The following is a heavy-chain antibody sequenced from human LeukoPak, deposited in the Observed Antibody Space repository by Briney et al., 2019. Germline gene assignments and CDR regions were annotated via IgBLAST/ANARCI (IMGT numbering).Heavy chain of an antibody. J-gene: IGHJ4*01. CDR3: AKPPFSDSSGFAN. D-gene: IGHD3-22*01. V-gene: IGHV3-23*01. CDR2: ISGSASNT. CDR1: GFTFSSYV. Sequence: GGSLRLSCTASGFTFSSYVMSWVRQAPGSGLEWVSAISGSASNTYYADSVKGRFTISRDNSKNMLFLQMNSLRAEDMAVYYCAKPPFSDSSGFANWGHGTLVTVSS.